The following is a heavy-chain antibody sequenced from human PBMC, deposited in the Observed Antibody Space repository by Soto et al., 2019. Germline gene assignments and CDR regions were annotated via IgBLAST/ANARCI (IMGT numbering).Heavy chain of an antibody. CDR2: IMPIIGTA. CDR3: ARDLEFRDGNISPLDY. J-gene: IGHJ4*02. V-gene: IGHV1-69*01. CDR1: GGTFSSHV. Sequence: QVQRVQSGAEVKKPGSSVKVSCKASGGTFSSHVFNWVRQAPGQGLEWMGGIMPIIGTANYAQKFQGRVTITAYESTSTAYMELSSMRSDYTAVYYCARDLEFRDGNISPLDYWGQGTLVTVSS. D-gene: IGHD3-10*01.